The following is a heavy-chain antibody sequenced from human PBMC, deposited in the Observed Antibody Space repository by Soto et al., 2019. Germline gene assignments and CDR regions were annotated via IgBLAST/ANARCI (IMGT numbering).Heavy chain of an antibody. CDR1: GGSISSGGYY. D-gene: IGHD1-1*01. J-gene: IGHJ6*02. CDR2: IYYSGST. V-gene: IGHV4-31*03. Sequence: QVQLQESGPGLVKPSQTLSLTCTVSGGSISSGGYYWSWIRQHPGKGLEWIGYIYYSGSTYYNPSLKRRVTISVDTSKNQFSLKLSSVTAADTAVYYCARTLSTGTTSYGMDVWGQGTTVTVSS. CDR3: ARTLSTGTTSYGMDV.